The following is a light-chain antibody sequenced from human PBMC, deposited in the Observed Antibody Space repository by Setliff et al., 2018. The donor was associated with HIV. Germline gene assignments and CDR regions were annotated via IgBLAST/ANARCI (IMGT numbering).Light chain of an antibody. CDR3: ASYRSPATYV. V-gene: IGLV2-14*03. CDR2: DVS. CDR1: SSDVGGYDF. Sequence: QSALTQPASVSGSPGQSITISCIGTSSDVGGYDFVSWYQQRPDKAPKLIIFDVSERPSGVSHRFSGSKSGNTASLTISGPQTEDEGDYFCASYRSPATYVFGIGTKVTVL. J-gene: IGLJ1*01.